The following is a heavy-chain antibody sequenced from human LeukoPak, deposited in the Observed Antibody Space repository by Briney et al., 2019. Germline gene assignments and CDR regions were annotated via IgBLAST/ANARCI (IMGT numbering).Heavy chain of an antibody. D-gene: IGHD3-22*01. CDR1: GYTFTNYG. CDR3: ARGAPPRRSYDSSGYYSYYFDY. J-gene: IGHJ4*02. CDR2: ISTYNGHT. V-gene: IGHV1-18*01. Sequence: ASVKVSCKASGYTFTNYGLICVRQAPGQGLEWLGWISTYNGHTKYTQKLQGRVTMTTDTSTSTAYMELRSLRSADTAVYYCARGAPPRRSYDSSGYYSYYFDYWGQGTLVTVSS.